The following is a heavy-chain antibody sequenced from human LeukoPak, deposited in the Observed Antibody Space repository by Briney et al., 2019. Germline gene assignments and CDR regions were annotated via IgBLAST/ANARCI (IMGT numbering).Heavy chain of an antibody. V-gene: IGHV4-34*01. CDR2: INHSGST. CDR1: GGSFSGYY. J-gene: IGHJ3*02. Sequence: SETLSLTCAVYGGSFSGYYWSWIRQPPGEGLEWIGEINHSGSTNYNPSLKSRVAISVDTSKNQFSLKLSSVTAANTAVYYCARVGASSDAFDIWGQGTMVTVSS. CDR3: ARVGASSDAFDI. D-gene: IGHD3-3*01.